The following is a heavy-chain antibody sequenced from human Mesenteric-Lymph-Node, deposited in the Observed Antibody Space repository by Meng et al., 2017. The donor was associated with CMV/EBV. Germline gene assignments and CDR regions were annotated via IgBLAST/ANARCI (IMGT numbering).Heavy chain of an antibody. J-gene: IGHJ4*02. D-gene: IGHD3-9*01. CDR2: INTYAGNA. V-gene: IGHV7-4-1*02. CDR3: TRELRYFDLVDY. Sequence: SCKASGYTFTSYGMNWVRQDPGRGVEWMGWINTYAGNATYAEGFTGRFVFSLDTSVTTAYLQISTLKPEDTAVYYCTRELRYFDLVDYWGQGTLVTVSS. CDR1: GYTFTSYG.